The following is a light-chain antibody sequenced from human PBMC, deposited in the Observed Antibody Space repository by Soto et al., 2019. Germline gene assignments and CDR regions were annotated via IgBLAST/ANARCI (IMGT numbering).Light chain of an antibody. J-gene: IGLJ3*02. CDR1: SSDIGGYNY. CDR2: EVS. V-gene: IGLV2-14*01. Sequence: QSALTQPASVSGSPGQSITISCSGTSSDIGGYNYVSWYKHHPGKAPKLLIYEVSNRTSGVSNRVPGHKSGNTASLTISGLQANDEADYYCSSYTAAITLVFGGGTKLTVL. CDR3: SSYTAAITLV.